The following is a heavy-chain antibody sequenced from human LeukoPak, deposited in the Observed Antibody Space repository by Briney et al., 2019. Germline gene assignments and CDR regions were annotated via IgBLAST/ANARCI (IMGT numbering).Heavy chain of an antibody. CDR3: ASGYRFRN. CDR1: GYPFTDYY. Sequence: ASVRVSCKASGYPFTDYYMHWVRQAPGQGLEWMGWINPNRGGTDYAQKFQGRVTMTRDTSISTAYMELSRLRYDDTAVYYCASGYRFRNWGQGTLVTVSS. V-gene: IGHV1-2*02. D-gene: IGHD5-18*01. CDR2: INPNRGGT. J-gene: IGHJ4*02.